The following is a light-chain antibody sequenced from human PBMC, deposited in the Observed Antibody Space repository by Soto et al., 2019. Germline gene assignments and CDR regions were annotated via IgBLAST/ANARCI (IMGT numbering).Light chain of an antibody. V-gene: IGKV3-15*01. CDR2: GAS. CDR3: QQYNNWPRT. Sequence: EIVMTQSPATLSVSPGERATLSCRASQSVSSNNLAWYQQKPGQAPRLLMYGASTRATGIPDRFSGSGSGTEFTLTISSLQSEDFAVYFCQQYNNWPRTFGQGTKVEIK. CDR1: QSVSSN. J-gene: IGKJ1*01.